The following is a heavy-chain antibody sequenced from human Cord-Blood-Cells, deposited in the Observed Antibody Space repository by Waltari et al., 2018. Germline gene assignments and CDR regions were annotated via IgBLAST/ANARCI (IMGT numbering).Heavy chain of an antibody. V-gene: IGHV3-15*01. CDR3: TRLYLVGASNDY. Sequence: EVQLVESGGGLVKPGGSLRLSCAASGFTFSNAWMSWVRQAPGKGLEWVGRIKRKTDGGTKDSSAPVKGRFTISKDDSKNTLYLQMNSLKTEDTAVYYCTRLYLVGASNDYWGQGTLVTVSS. J-gene: IGHJ4*02. CDR2: IKRKTDGGTK. CDR1: GFTFSNAW. D-gene: IGHD1-26*01.